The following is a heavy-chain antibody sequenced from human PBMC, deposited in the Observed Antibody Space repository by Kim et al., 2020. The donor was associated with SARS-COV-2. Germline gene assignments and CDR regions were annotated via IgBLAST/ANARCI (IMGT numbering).Heavy chain of an antibody. V-gene: IGHV3-73*01. D-gene: IGHD1-1*01. CDR1: GFTFSDSP. CDR3: TRNPGTTLAFSDAFDV. Sequence: GGSLRLSCAASGFTFSDSPMHWVRQASGKGLEWVARIRSKVYYYATSYAASVKGRFTISRDDSESTVYLQMNSLKTEDTAVYYCTRNPGTTLAFSDAFDVWGQGTMVTVSS. J-gene: IGHJ3*01. CDR2: IRSKVYYYAT.